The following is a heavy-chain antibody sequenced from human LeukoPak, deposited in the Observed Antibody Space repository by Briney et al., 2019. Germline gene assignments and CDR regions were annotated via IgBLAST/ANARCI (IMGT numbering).Heavy chain of an antibody. Sequence: ASVKVSCKASGYTFTGYCLHWVRQAPGQGLEWMGRINPNSGGTNYAQKFQDRVTMTRDTSISTAYMELSELRSDDTAVYYCARCYDSSASNWFDPWGQGTLVTVSS. CDR3: ARCYDSSASNWFDP. CDR1: GYTFTGYC. D-gene: IGHD3-22*01. V-gene: IGHV1-2*06. CDR2: INPNSGGT. J-gene: IGHJ5*02.